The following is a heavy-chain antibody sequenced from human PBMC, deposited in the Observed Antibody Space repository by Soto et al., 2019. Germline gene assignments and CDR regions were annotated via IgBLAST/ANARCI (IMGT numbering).Heavy chain of an antibody. CDR2: IIPILTTP. Sequence: QVQLVQSGAEVKKTGSSVKVSCKASGGMFSTFGFSWVRQAPGQGPEWIGGIIPILTTPNYAERFQGRVTIVADELTKTVYMELSSLTSEDTAMYYCATSVGMTETCEDGLDVWGQGTSVTVSS. CDR1: GGMFSTFG. V-gene: IGHV1-69*01. J-gene: IGHJ6*02. D-gene: IGHD6-13*01. CDR3: ATSVGMTETCEDGLDV.